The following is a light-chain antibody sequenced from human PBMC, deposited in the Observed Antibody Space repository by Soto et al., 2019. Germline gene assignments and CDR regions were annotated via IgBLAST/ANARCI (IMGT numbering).Light chain of an antibody. CDR2: SAS. CDR3: QQSYKKRT. J-gene: IGKJ1*01. Sequence: DIQMTQSPSSLYASVGDRVIITCRASQSISNYLNWYQQEPGKAPKLLIYSASTLQGGVPSRFSGGGSGTHFTLTISSLQPEDFATYFWQQSYKKRTFGQGTKVEIK. CDR1: QSISNY. V-gene: IGKV1-39*01.